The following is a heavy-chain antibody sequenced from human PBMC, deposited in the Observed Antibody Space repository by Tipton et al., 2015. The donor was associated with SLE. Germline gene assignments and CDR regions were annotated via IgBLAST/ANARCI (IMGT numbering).Heavy chain of an antibody. CDR3: VRDTNYYAMDV. V-gene: IGHV3-74*01. J-gene: IGHJ6*02. CDR2: VNTDGSST. Sequence: GSLRLSCAASGFTFKSYPMNWVRQAPGKGPVWVSRVNTDGSSTSYADSVRGRFTISRDNAKNTLYLQMNSLRAEDTAVYYCVRDTNYYAMDVWGQGTTVTVSS. D-gene: IGHD3-3*01. CDR1: GFTFKSYP.